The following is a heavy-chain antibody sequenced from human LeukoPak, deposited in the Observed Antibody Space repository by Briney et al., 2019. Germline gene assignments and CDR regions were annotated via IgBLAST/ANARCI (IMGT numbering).Heavy chain of an antibody. Sequence: GGSLRLSCAASGFTFSIFDMSWVRQAPGKGLECVSAITRGVGSTYYADSVKGRFTISRDNSKNTLYLQMNSLRAEDTAVYYCARDRQQHYYDSSGYYHDAFDIWGQGTMVTVSS. J-gene: IGHJ3*02. D-gene: IGHD3-22*01. CDR3: ARDRQQHYYDSSGYYHDAFDI. CDR2: ITRGVGST. V-gene: IGHV3-23*01. CDR1: GFTFSIFD.